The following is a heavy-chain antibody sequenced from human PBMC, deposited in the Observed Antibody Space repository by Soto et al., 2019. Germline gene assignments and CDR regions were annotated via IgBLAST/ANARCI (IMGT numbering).Heavy chain of an antibody. CDR2: INHSGST. J-gene: IGHJ4*02. CDR3: ARSHSGSVRGVIPDY. D-gene: IGHD3-10*01. V-gene: IGHV4-34*01. CDR1: GGSFSGYY. Sequence: PSETLSLTCAVYGGSFSGYYWSWIRQPPGKGLEWIGEINHSGSTNYNPSLKSRVTISVDTSKNQFSLKLSSVTAADTAVYYCARSHSGSVRGVIPDYWGQGTLVTVSS.